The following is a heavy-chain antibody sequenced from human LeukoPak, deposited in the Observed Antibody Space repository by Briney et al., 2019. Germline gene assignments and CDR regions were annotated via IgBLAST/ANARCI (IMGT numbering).Heavy chain of an antibody. CDR3: ATIMVVTGTFDAFDI. J-gene: IGHJ3*02. V-gene: IGHV1-24*01. CDR1: GYTLTELS. Sequence: ASVKVSCKVSGYTLTELSMHWVRQAPGKGLEWMGGFDPEDGETIYAQKFQGRVTMTEDTSTDTAYMGLSSLRSEDTAVYYCATIMVVTGTFDAFDIWGQGTMVTVSS. CDR2: FDPEDGET. D-gene: IGHD4-23*01.